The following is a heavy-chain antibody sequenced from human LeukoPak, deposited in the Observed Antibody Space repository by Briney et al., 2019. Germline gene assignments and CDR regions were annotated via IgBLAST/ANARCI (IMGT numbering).Heavy chain of an antibody. CDR3: ALDYDSIWGSYRWFFDY. CDR2: INPSGGST. D-gene: IGHD3-16*02. J-gene: IGHJ4*02. Sequence: ASVKVSCNGSGYTFTSNYMHMVRDAPGQGLEWVGVINPSGGSTSYAQKFQGRVTMTRDTSISTAYMKLYRLNSDDTAVYYCALDYDSIWGSYRWFFDYWGQGTLVTVSS. V-gene: IGHV1-46*01. CDR1: GYTFTSNY.